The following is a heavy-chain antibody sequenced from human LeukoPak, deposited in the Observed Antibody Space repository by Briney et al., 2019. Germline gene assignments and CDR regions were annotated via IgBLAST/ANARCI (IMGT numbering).Heavy chain of an antibody. CDR2: IYTSGST. CDR3: ARARPPRGSIVVVPAAGRSRYGMDV. Sequence: SETLSLTCTVSGGSISSYYWSWIRQPAGKGLEWIGRIYTSGSTNYNPSLKSRVTISVDTSKNQFSLKLSSVTAADTAVYYCARARPPRGSIVVVPAAGRSRYGMDVWGQGTTVTVSS. V-gene: IGHV4-4*07. D-gene: IGHD2-2*01. CDR1: GGSISSYY. J-gene: IGHJ6*02.